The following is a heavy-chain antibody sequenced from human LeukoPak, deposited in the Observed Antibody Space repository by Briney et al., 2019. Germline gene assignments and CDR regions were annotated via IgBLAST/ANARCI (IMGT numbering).Heavy chain of an antibody. J-gene: IGHJ4*02. CDR2: ISAYNGNT. V-gene: IGHV1-18*01. D-gene: IGHD3-16*02. CDR3: ARDPYDYVWGSYRRSRRYFDY. Sequence: GASVKVSCKASGYTFTSYGISWVRQAPGQGLEWMGRISAYNGNTNYAQKLQGRVTMTTDTSTSTAYMELRSLRSDDTAVYYCARDPYDYVWGSYRRSRRYFDYWGQGTLVTVSS. CDR1: GYTFTSYG.